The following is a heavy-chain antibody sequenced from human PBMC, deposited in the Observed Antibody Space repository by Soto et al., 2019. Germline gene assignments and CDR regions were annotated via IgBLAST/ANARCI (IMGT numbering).Heavy chain of an antibody. CDR1: GFSLSTSGMC. J-gene: IGHJ6*02. CDR2: IDWDDDK. CDR3: ARIKVPPSDYYYYGMDV. Sequence: SGPTLVNPTQTLTLTCTFSGFSLSTSGMCVSWIRQPPGKALEWLALIDWDDDKYYSTSLKTRLTISKDTSKNQVVLTMTNMDPVDTATYYCARIKVPPSDYYYYGMDVWGQGTTVTVSS. V-gene: IGHV2-70*01.